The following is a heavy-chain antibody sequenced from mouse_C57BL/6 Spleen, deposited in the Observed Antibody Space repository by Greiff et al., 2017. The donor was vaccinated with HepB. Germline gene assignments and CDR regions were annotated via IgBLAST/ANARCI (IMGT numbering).Heavy chain of an antibody. CDR2: IYPGSGST. CDR3: AREGGYDYDPDAMDY. Sequence: QVQLQQPGAELVKPGASVKMSCKASGYTFTSYWITWVKQRPGQGLEWIGDIYPGSGSTNYNEKFKSKATLTVDTSSSTAYMQLSSLTSEDSAVYYCAREGGYDYDPDAMDYWGQGTSVTVSS. CDR1: GYTFTSYW. V-gene: IGHV1-55*01. J-gene: IGHJ4*01. D-gene: IGHD2-4*01.